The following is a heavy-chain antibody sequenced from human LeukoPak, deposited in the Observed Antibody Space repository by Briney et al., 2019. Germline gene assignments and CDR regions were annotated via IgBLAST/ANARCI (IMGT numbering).Heavy chain of an antibody. CDR2: ISSSSSTI. CDR3: ARVHSEYYYDSSGPRAQDAFDI. J-gene: IGHJ3*02. Sequence: GGSLRLSCAASGFTFSSYSMNWVRQAPGKGLEWVSYISSSSSTIYYADSVKGRFTISRDNAKNSLYLQMNSLSAEDTAVYYCARVHSEYYYDSSGPRAQDAFDIWGQGTMVTVSS. CDR1: GFTFSSYS. D-gene: IGHD3-22*01. V-gene: IGHV3-48*04.